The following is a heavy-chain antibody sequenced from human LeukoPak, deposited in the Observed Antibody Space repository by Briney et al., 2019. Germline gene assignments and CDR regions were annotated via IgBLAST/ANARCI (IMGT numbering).Heavy chain of an antibody. CDR2: IYTGGGT. Sequence: PGGSLRLSCAVSGFTVSSNHISWVRQAPGKGLEWVAVIYTGGGTYYADSVKGRFTISRDNSKNTLYLQMNSLGVEDTAVYYCARDGDDTSGYFSPFDYWGQGTLVTVSS. CDR1: GFTVSSNH. J-gene: IGHJ4*02. D-gene: IGHD3-22*01. CDR3: ARDGDDTSGYFSPFDY. V-gene: IGHV3-53*01.